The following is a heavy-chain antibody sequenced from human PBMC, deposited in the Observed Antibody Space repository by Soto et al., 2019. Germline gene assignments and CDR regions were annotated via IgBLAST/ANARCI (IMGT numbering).Heavy chain of an antibody. CDR2: ISAYNGNT. Sequence: ASVKVSCKASGYTFTSYGISWVRQAPGQGLEWMGWISAYNGNTNYAQKLQGRVTMTTDTSTSTAYMELRSLRSDDTAGYYCARDAITIFGVVIAPVLDAFDIWGQGTMVTVSS. CDR1: GYTFTSYG. V-gene: IGHV1-18*01. D-gene: IGHD3-3*01. CDR3: ARDAITIFGVVIAPVLDAFDI. J-gene: IGHJ3*02.